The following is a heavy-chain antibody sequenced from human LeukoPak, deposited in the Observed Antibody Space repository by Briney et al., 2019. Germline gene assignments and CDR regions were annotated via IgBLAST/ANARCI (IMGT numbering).Heavy chain of an antibody. CDR2: IYYSGST. V-gene: IGHV4-39*07. Sequence: PSETLSLTCIVSGGSISSSSYYWGWIRQPPGKGLEWIGSIYYSGSTYYNPSLKSRVTISVDRSKNQFSLKLTSVTAADTAMYYCARYDVWGTYRAFDYWGQGTLVTVSS. D-gene: IGHD3-16*02. CDR3: ARYDVWGTYRAFDY. J-gene: IGHJ4*02. CDR1: GGSISSSSYY.